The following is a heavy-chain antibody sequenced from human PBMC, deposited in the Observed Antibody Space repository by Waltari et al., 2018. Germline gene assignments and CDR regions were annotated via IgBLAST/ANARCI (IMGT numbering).Heavy chain of an antibody. CDR2: IIPIFGKA. CDR3: ASPSTMVRGSAFDI. D-gene: IGHD3-10*01. CDR1: GSTFSSYA. J-gene: IGHJ3*02. V-gene: IGHV1-69*12. Sequence: QVQLVQSGAEVKKPGSSVKVSCKASGSTFSSYAISWVRQAPGQGLEWMGGIIPIFGKATYAQKFPGRVTITADESTSTAYMELSSLRSEDTAVYYCASPSTMVRGSAFDIWGQGTMVTVSS.